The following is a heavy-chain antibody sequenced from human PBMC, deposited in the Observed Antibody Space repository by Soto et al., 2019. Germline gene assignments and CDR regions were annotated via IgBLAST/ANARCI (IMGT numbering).Heavy chain of an antibody. CDR2: IYPGNSNT. CDR3: ARPSDVGLASSFEY. Sequence: PGESLKISCQGSGYSFTTYWIGWVRQMPGTGLEWLGIIYPGNSNTRYSPSFEGQVTMSADKSINTAYLQWSSLRASDTAIYFCARPSDVGLASSFEYWGQGTQVTVSS. V-gene: IGHV5-51*01. J-gene: IGHJ4*02. CDR1: GYSFTTYW.